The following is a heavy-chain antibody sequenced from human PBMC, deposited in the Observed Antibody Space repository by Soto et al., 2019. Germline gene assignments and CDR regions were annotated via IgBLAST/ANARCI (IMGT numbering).Heavy chain of an antibody. D-gene: IGHD2-15*01. J-gene: IGHJ3*01. Sequence: GGSLRLSCAASGFTFSSYRMSWVRQAPGKGLEWVANIKQDGSEKYYVDSVKGRFTISRDNAKNSLYLQMNSLRAEDTAVYYCARERPSAPLGAFDVWGQGTMVTVSS. V-gene: IGHV3-7*03. CDR1: GFTFSSYR. CDR2: IKQDGSEK. CDR3: ARERPSAPLGAFDV.